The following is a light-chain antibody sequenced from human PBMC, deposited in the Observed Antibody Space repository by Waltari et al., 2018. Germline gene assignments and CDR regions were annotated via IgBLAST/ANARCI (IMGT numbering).Light chain of an antibody. CDR3: QQYDGSVVT. V-gene: IGKV3-20*01. J-gene: IGKJ4*01. CDR2: AAS. CDR1: QYITGSW. Sequence: CRASQYITGSWMTWYHQKPGQAPRLLIYAASTRAPGVPDRFSGSWSGTDFTLTISRLEPEDSALYYCQQYDGSVVTFGGGTKVEIK.